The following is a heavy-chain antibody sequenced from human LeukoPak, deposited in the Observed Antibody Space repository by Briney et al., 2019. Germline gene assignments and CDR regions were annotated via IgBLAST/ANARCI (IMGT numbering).Heavy chain of an antibody. CDR3: VRGHNYGFDY. J-gene: IGHJ4*02. CDR2: IVSNIGVP. D-gene: IGHD5-18*01. CDR1: GYTFPTYG. V-gene: IGHV1-2*06. Sequence: ASLKVSCKASGYTFPTYGLSWVRQAPGQGLEWMGRIVSNIGVPNYAQQFQDRVTVTRDTSINTAYMELSGLRSDDTAVYYCVRGHNYGFDYWGQGTLVTVSS.